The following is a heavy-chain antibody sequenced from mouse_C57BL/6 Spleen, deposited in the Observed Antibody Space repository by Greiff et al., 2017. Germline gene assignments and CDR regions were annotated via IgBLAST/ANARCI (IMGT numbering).Heavy chain of an antibody. CDR3: ARGTGTEGNYFDY. CDR1: GFTFSSYA. Sequence: EVKLVESGGGLVKPGGSLKLSCAASGFTFSSYAMSWVRQTPEKRLEWVATISDGGSYTYYPDNVKGRFTISRDNAKNNLYLQMSHLKSEETAMDSSARGTGTEGNYFDYWGQGTTLTVSS. D-gene: IGHD4-1*01. J-gene: IGHJ2*01. V-gene: IGHV5-4*03. CDR2: ISDGGSYT.